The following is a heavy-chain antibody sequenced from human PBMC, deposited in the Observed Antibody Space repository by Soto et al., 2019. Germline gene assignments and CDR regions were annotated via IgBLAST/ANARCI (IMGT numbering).Heavy chain of an antibody. D-gene: IGHD6-19*01. CDR3: TRHSISGWQEY. CDR2: VYYSGNT. Sequence: QLQLQESGPGLVKPSETLSLTCSVSGGSISGSTNYYWAWIRQPPGKGLEWIGSVYYSGNTYYGPSLKSRVTLSVDTSKNQFSLKLNSLSAADTAVYYCTRHSISGWQEYWGQGILVTVSS. CDR1: GGSISGSTNYY. V-gene: IGHV4-39*01. J-gene: IGHJ4*02.